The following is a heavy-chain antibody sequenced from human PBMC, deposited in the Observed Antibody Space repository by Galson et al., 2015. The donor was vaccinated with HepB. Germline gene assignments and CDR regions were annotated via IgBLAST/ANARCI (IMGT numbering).Heavy chain of an antibody. V-gene: IGHV3-33*08. D-gene: IGHD1-14*01. Sequence: SLRLSCAASGFTFSSYGMHWVRQAPGKGLEWVAIIWYDGSNTYFADSVKGRFTVSRDNSKNTLYLQLNSLRAEDTAVYYCARGSRTSQAAAFDIWGQGTMVTVSS. CDR2: IWYDGSNT. J-gene: IGHJ3*02. CDR1: GFTFSSYG. CDR3: ARGSRTSQAAAFDI.